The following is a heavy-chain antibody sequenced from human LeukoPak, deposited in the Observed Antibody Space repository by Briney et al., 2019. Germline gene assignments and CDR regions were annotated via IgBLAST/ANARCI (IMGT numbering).Heavy chain of an antibody. D-gene: IGHD3-9*01. CDR1: GYTFTSYY. CDR3: ARGVKTWRLRYFEGWFDP. J-gene: IGHJ5*02. CDR2: INPNSGGT. Sequence: ASVKVSCKASGYTFTSYYMHWVRQAPGQGLEWMGWINPNSGGTNYAQKFQGRVTMTRDTSISTVYMELGRLRSDDTAVYYCARGVKTWRLRYFEGWFDPWGQGTLVTVSS. V-gene: IGHV1-2*02.